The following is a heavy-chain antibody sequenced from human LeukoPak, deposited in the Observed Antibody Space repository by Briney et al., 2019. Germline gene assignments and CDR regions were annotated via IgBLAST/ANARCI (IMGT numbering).Heavy chain of an antibody. CDR2: IYYSGST. CDR1: GGSISSYY. D-gene: IGHD3-10*01. Sequence: PSETLSLTCTVSGGSISSYYWSWIRQPPGKGLEWIGYIYYSGSTNYNPSLKSRVTISVDTSKNQFSLKLSSVTAADTAVYYCARVGGEDLLWFGELLFDYWGQGTLVTVSS. J-gene: IGHJ4*02. CDR3: ARVGGEDLLWFGELLFDY. V-gene: IGHV4-59*01.